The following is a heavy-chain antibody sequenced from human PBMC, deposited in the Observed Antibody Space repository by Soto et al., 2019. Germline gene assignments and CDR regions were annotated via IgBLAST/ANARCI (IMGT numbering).Heavy chain of an antibody. CDR2: IYHSGST. CDR3: ASIYGDYGMDINEYFGY. CDR1: GYSISSGYY. J-gene: IGHJ4*02. Sequence: SETLSLTCAVSGYSISSGYYWGWIRQPPGKGLEWIGSIYHSGSTYYNPSLKSRVTISVDTSKNQFSLKLSSVTAADTAVYYCASIYGDYGMDINEYFGYWGQGILVTVSS. D-gene: IGHD4-17*01. V-gene: IGHV4-38-2*01.